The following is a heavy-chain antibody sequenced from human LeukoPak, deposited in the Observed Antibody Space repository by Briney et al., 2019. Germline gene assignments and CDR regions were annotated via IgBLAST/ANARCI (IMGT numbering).Heavy chain of an antibody. CDR1: GGSISSGGYY. Sequence: SETLSFTCTVSGGSISSGGYYWSWIRQHPGKGLEWIGYIYYSGSTYYNPSLKSRVTISVDTSKNQFSLKLSSVTAADTAVYYCARVDTAMVTVDYWGQGTLVTVSS. V-gene: IGHV4-31*03. CDR2: IYYSGST. J-gene: IGHJ4*02. CDR3: ARVDTAMVTVDY. D-gene: IGHD5-18*01.